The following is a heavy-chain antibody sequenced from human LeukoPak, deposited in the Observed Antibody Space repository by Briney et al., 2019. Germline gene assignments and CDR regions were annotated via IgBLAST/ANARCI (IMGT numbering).Heavy chain of an antibody. D-gene: IGHD5/OR15-5a*01. CDR3: ARSVAVSSSLDS. CDR1: GDSVSTNSAA. J-gene: IGHJ4*02. V-gene: IGHV6-1*01. Sequence: SQTLSLTCVISGDSVSTNSAAWNWVRQSPSRGLEWLGRTYYRSKWYNDHAVSVKSRIIINPDTSKNQLSLQLNSVTPEDTAVYYCARSVAVSSSLDSWGQGTLVTVSS. CDR2: TYYRSKWYN.